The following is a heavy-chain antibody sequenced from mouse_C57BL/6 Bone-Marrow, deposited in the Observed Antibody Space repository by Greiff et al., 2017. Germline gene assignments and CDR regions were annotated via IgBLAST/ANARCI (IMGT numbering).Heavy chain of an antibody. D-gene: IGHD1-1*01. V-gene: IGHV14-3*01. Sequence: VQLKESVAELVRPGASVKLSCTASGFNIKNTYMHWVKQRPEQGLEWIGRIDPANGNTKSAPKFQGKGTITANTSSNTAYLQLSSLTSEDTAIDYCASSVGYYGSEGVWGTGTTVTVSS. CDR3: ASSVGYYGSEGV. CDR1: GFNIKNTY. J-gene: IGHJ1*03. CDR2: IDPANGNT.